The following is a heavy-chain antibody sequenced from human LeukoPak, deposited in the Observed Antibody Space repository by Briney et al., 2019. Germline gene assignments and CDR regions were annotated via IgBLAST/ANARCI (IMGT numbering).Heavy chain of an antibody. J-gene: IGHJ3*01. V-gene: IGHV3-7*03. CDR2: IKHDGSER. CDR3: ARGPGRVAVPATGSFDL. D-gene: IGHD3-9*01. Sequence: GGSLRLSCAASGFTFPNYWMSWVRQAPGKGLEWVANIKHDGSERYYVDSVKGRFTISRDDAKKSVYLQMNSLRAEDTALYYCARGPGRVAVPATGSFDLWGQGTMVTVS. CDR1: GFTFPNYW.